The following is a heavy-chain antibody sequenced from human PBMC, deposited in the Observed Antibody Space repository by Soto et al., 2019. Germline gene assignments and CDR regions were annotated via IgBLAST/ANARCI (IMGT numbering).Heavy chain of an antibody. D-gene: IGHD6-13*01. CDR1: GFTFSSYA. J-gene: IGHJ4*02. V-gene: IGHV3-64D*08. CDR3: VNEGVTPPTGIAAAGHSYYFDY. Sequence: GGSLRLSCSASGFTFSSYAMHWVRQAPGKGLEYVSAISSNGGSTYYADSVKGRFTISRDNSKNTLYLQMSSLRAEDTAVYYCVNEGVTPPTGIAAAGHSYYFDYWGQGTLVTVSS. CDR2: ISSNGGST.